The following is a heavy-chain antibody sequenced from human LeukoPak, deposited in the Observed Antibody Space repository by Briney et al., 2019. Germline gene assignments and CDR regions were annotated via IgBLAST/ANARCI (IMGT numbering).Heavy chain of an antibody. D-gene: IGHD6-19*01. J-gene: IGHJ4*02. V-gene: IGHV3-23*01. CDR2: IYPSGDST. Sequence: GGSLRLSCAASGFTFSTYSMTWVRQGPGKGLEWVSCIYPSGDSTFYADSVKGRFTISRDNSKNTMYLQMSSLRTEDTAIYYCAKDDVPDSVWDLDYRGQGTLITVS. CDR1: GFTFSTYS. CDR3: AKDDVPDSVWDLDY.